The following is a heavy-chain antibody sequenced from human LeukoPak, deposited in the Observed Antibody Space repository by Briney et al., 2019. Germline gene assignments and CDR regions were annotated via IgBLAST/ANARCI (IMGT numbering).Heavy chain of an antibody. J-gene: IGHJ4*02. CDR3: AIVSGSYNY. D-gene: IGHD3-10*01. CDR2: IYPGDSDT. V-gene: IGHV5-51*01. Sequence: GESLKISCKGSGYSFPQYWIGCVRQMPRHGLEWMGIIYPGDSDTTYSPCLQGQVTISVDKSISTTYLQWSSLMSSDTAMYYCAIVSGSYNYWGQGTLVTVSS. CDR1: GYSFPQYW.